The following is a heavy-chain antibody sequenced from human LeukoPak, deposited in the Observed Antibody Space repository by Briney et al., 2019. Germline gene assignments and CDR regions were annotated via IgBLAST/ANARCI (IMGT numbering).Heavy chain of an antibody. CDR2: ISSSGSTI. J-gene: IGHJ4*02. CDR3: ARTGYSTTSVYFDY. CDR1: GFTFSDYY. Sequence: GGSLRLSCAASGFTFSDYYMSWIRQAPGKGLEWVSYISSSGSTIYYADSVNGRFTSSRDNAKNSLYLQMNSLRAEDTAVYYCARTGYSTTSVYFDYWGQGTLVTVSS. D-gene: IGHD6-13*01. V-gene: IGHV3-11*01.